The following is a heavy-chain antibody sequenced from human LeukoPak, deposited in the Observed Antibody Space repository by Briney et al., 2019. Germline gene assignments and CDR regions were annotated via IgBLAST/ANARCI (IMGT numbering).Heavy chain of an antibody. CDR3: ARASSGSYISD. V-gene: IGHV1-18*01. CDR1: GYTLTELS. CDR2: ISGYNGDT. D-gene: IGHD3-3*01. Sequence: ASVTVSCKVSGYTLTELSMHWVRQAPGQGLEWMGWISGYNGDTSSAQKLQDRVTMTTDTSTNTAYMELRSLRSDDTAVYFCARASSGSYISDWGQGTLVTVSS. J-gene: IGHJ4*02.